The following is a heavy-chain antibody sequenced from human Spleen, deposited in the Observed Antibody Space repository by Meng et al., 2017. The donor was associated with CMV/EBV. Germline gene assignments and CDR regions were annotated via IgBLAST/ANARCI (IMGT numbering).Heavy chain of an antibody. Sequence: GESLKISCAASGFTFSSYSMNWVRQAPGKGLEWVSAISGSGGSTYYADSVKGRFTISRDNSKNTLYLQMNSLRAEDTAVYYCAKDPLEYSSSRAPGYWGQGTLVTVSS. CDR2: ISGSGGST. CDR3: AKDPLEYSSSRAPGY. D-gene: IGHD6-6*01. J-gene: IGHJ4*02. V-gene: IGHV3-23*01. CDR1: GFTFSSYS.